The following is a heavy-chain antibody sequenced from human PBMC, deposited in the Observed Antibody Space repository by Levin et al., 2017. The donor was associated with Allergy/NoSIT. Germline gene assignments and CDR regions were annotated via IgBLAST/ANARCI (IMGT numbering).Heavy chain of an antibody. V-gene: IGHV1-3*01. CDR3: ARDHCSGGSCYSPTYYFDY. Sequence: AASVKVSCKASGYTFTSYAMHWVRQAPGQRLEWMGWINAGNGNTKYSQKFQGRATITRDTSASTAYMELSSLRSEDTAVYYCARDHCSGGSCYSPTYYFDYWGQGTLVTVSS. CDR1: GYTFTSYA. J-gene: IGHJ4*02. CDR2: INAGNGNT. D-gene: IGHD2-15*01.